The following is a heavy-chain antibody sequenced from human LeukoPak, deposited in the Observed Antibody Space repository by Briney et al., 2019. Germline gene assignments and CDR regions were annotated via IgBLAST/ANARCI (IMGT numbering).Heavy chain of an antibody. V-gene: IGHV4-59*01. CDR3: ARDKSGAEAFEI. D-gene: IGHD1-14*01. J-gene: IGHJ3*02. CDR2: VSYTGIT. Sequence: SETLSLTCTVSGGSISSYYGSSIRQSPGNGLEWIGHVSYTGITNNNPSLKSRGIISVDTSKNQFSLKLTSVTTADTAVYYCARDKSGAEAFEIWGQGTMVTVSS. CDR1: GGSISSYY.